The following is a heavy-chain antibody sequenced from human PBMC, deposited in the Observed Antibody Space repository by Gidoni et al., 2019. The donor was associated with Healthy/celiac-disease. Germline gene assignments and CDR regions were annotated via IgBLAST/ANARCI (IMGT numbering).Heavy chain of an antibody. CDR1: GFTFDDYA. V-gene: IGHV3-9*01. J-gene: IGHJ4*02. CDR3: AKDILGLGYCSGGSCYTDGAFDY. D-gene: IGHD2-15*01. CDR2: ISWNSGSI. Sequence: EVQLVESGGGLVQPGRSLRLYCAASGFTFDDYAMHWVRKAPGKGLEWVSGISWNSGSIGYADSVKGRFTISRDNAKNSLYLQMNSLRAEDTALYYCAKDILGLGYCSGGSCYTDGAFDYWGQGTLVTVSS.